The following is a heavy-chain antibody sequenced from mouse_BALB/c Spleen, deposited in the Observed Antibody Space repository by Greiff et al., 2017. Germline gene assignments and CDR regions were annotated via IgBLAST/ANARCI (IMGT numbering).Heavy chain of an antibody. J-gene: IGHJ3*01. V-gene: IGHV1S29*02. CDR2: IYPYNGGT. CDR3: ARGGTTGFAY. CDR1: GYTFTDYN. D-gene: IGHD2-14*01. Sequence: EVNLVESGPELVKPGASVKISCKASGYTFTDYNMHWVKQSHGKSLEWIGYIYPYNGGTGYNQKFKSKATLTVDNSSSTAYMELRSLTSEDSAVYYGARGGTTGFAYWGQGTLVTVSA.